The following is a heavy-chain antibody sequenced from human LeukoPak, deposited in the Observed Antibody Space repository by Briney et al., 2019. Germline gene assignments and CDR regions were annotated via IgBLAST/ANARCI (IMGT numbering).Heavy chain of an antibody. J-gene: IGHJ1*01. D-gene: IGHD6-13*01. CDR3: TTTPEGPIAAAGTGYFQH. Sequence: GGSLRLSCAASGFTFSGSAMHWVRQASGKGLEWVGRIRSKANSYATAYAASVKGRFTISRDDSKTTAYLQMNSLKTEDTAVYYCTTTPEGPIAAAGTGYFQHWGQGTLVTVSS. V-gene: IGHV3-73*01. CDR2: IRSKANSYAT. CDR1: GFTFSGSA.